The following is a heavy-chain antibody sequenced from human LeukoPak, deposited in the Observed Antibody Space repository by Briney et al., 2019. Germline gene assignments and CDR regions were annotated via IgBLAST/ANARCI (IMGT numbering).Heavy chain of an antibody. J-gene: IGHJ4*02. CDR3: ARDRCWSGGSCYTFDY. CDR2: IIPIFGTA. CDR1: GGTFSSYA. V-gene: IGHV1-69*13. D-gene: IGHD2-15*01. Sequence: SVRVSCKASGGTFSSYAISWVRQAPGQGLEWMGGIIPIFGTAHYAQTLQGRVTITADASTSTVYMVQSSLRSEETAVYYSARDRCWSGGSCYTFDYWGQGTLVTVSS.